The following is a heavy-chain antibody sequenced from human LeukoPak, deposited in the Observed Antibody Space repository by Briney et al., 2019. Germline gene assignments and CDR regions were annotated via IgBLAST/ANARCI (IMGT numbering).Heavy chain of an antibody. D-gene: IGHD2-15*01. CDR1: GGSISSYY. CDR2: IYYSGST. J-gene: IGHJ5*02. Sequence: PSETLSLTCTVSGGSISSYYWSWIRQPPGKGLEWIGYIYYSGSTNYNPSLKSRVTISVDTSKNQFSLKLSSVTAADTAVYYCARDPGYCSGGSCGNWFDPWGQGTLVTVSS. V-gene: IGHV4-59*01. CDR3: ARDPGYCSGGSCGNWFDP.